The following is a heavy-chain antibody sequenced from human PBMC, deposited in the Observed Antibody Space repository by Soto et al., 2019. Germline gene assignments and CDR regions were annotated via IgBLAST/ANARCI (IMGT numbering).Heavy chain of an antibody. CDR1: GFTFSNAW. D-gene: IGHD3-9*01. V-gene: IGHV3-15*07. CDR3: TTVILDYDILTGYYNFKAPYDY. CDR2: IKSKTDGGTT. J-gene: IGHJ4*02. Sequence: GGSLRLSCAASGFTFSNAWMNWVRKAPGKGLEWVGRIKSKTDGGTTDYAAPVKGRFTISRDDSKNTLYLQMNSLKTEDTAVYYCTTVILDYDILTGYYNFKAPYDYWGQGTLVTVLL.